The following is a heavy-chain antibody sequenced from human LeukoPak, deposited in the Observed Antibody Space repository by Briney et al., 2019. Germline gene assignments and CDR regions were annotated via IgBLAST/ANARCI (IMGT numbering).Heavy chain of an antibody. J-gene: IGHJ6*04. CDR2: IKQDGSDK. Sequence: PGGSLRLSCAASGLTFNNYWMTWVRQAPGKGLEWVASIKQDGSDKYYVDSVKGRFTISRDNAKNSLYRQMNNLRAEDTAVYYCAELGITMIGGVWGKGTTVTISS. CDR1: GLTFNNYW. V-gene: IGHV3-7*01. CDR3: AELGITMIGGV. D-gene: IGHD3-10*02.